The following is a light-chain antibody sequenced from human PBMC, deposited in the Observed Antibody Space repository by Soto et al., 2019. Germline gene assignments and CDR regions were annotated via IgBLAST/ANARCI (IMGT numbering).Light chain of an antibody. V-gene: IGKV1-6*01. CDR3: LQDYNYPRT. CDR1: QGIRND. Sequence: AIQMTQSPCSLSASVGDRVTITCRASQGIRNDLGWYQQKPGKAPKLLIYAASSLQSGVPSRFSGSGSGIDFTLTISSLQPEDFATYYCLQDYNYPRTFGHGTKVDIK. J-gene: IGKJ1*01. CDR2: AAS.